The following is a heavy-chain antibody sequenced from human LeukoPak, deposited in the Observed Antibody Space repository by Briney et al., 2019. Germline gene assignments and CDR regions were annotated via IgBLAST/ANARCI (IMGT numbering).Heavy chain of an antibody. V-gene: IGHV4-30-4*01. CDR1: GGSISSGDYY. Sequence: PSQTLSLTCTVSGGSISSGDYYWSWIRQPPGKGLEWIGYNYYSGSTYYNPSLKSRVTISVDTSKNQFSLKLSSVAAADTAVYYCTRGLHPHSFDSSGQNYWGQGTLVTVSS. D-gene: IGHD3-22*01. CDR2: NYYSGST. CDR3: TRGLHPHSFDSSGQNY. J-gene: IGHJ4*02.